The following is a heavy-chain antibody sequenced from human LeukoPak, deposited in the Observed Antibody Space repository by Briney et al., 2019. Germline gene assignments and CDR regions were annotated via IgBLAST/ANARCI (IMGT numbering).Heavy chain of an antibody. D-gene: IGHD3-10*01. CDR2: IRYDGSNK. J-gene: IGHJ5*02. CDR1: GFTFSNYG. CDR3: PTHSRAWHTGEVLSRAPQYNCCDP. V-gene: IGHV3-30*02. Sequence: GGSLRLSCAVSGFTFSNYGMHWVRQAPRKGLEWVAFIRYDGSNKFYTDSVKGRFTISRDNSKNTLYFQMNSLRAEDNAAYYCPTHSRAWHTGEVLSRAPQYNCCDPCGQGTLVTVSS.